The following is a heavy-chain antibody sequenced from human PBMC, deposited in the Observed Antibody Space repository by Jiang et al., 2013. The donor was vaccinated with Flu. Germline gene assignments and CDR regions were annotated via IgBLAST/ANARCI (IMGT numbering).Heavy chain of an antibody. CDR1: GGSISSSSYY. J-gene: IGHJ2*01. CDR3: ARPSQFGSSSDDPRADWYFDL. D-gene: IGHD3-22*01. V-gene: IGHV4-39*01. Sequence: PGLVKPSETLSLTCTVSGGSISSSSYYWGWIRQPPGKGLEWIGSIYYSGSTYYNPSLKSRVTISVDTSKNQFSLKLSSVTAADTAVYYCARPSQFGSSSDDPRADWYFDLWGRGTLVTVSS. CDR2: IYYSGST.